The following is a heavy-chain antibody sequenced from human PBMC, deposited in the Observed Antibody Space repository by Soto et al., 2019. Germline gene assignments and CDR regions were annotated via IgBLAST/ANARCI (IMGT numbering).Heavy chain of an antibody. V-gene: IGHV4-34*01. CDR1: GGSFSGYY. CDR2: INHSGST. CDR3: ASISAPDNDY. J-gene: IGHJ4*02. Sequence: SETLSLTCAVYGGSFSGYYWSWIRQPPGKGLEWIGEINHSGSTNYNPSLKSRVTISVDTSKNQFSLKLSSVTAADTAVYYCASISAPDNDYWGQGTLVTVSS.